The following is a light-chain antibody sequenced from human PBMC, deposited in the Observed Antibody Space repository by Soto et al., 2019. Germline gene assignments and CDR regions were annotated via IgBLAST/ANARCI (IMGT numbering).Light chain of an antibody. Sequence: SELNRVVSGSGSHGRSVTIICTGTSSDVGGYNYVSWYQQHPGKAPKLMIYDVSKRPSGVPDRFSGSKSGNTASLTISGLQAEDEADYYCCSYAGSYTRVFGTGTKVTVL. CDR1: SSDVGGYNY. J-gene: IGLJ1*01. CDR2: DVS. CDR3: CSYAGSYTRV. V-gene: IGLV2-11*01.